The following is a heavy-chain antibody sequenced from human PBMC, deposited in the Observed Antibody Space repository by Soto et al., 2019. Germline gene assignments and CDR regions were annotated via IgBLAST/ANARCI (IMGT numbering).Heavy chain of an antibody. Sequence: SETLSLTXAVSGGSISSGGYSWNWIRQPPGKGLEWIGYIYHSGSTYYNPSLKSRVTISVDRSKNQFSLRLSSVTAADTAVYYCARGGAVAGTPLGYWGQGTLVTVSS. D-gene: IGHD6-19*01. V-gene: IGHV4-30-2*01. CDR1: GGSISSGGYS. J-gene: IGHJ4*02. CDR2: IYHSGST. CDR3: ARGGAVAGTPLGY.